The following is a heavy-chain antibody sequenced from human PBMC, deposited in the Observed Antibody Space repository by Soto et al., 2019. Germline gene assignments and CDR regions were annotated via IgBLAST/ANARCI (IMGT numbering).Heavy chain of an antibody. CDR1: GVSIKSGGYY. D-gene: IGHD3-22*01. CDR3: ATQPRYDSSGYFYY. Sequence: QVRLQESGPGTLKPSQTLSLTCSVSGVSIKSGGYYWTWIRQLPGKGLEWIGDIYYTGSTYYHPSLKTRVTLSMDTSKNQFSLNLGSVTAADTAVYYCATQPRYDSSGYFYYWGQRTQVTVSS. J-gene: IGHJ4*02. V-gene: IGHV4-31*04. CDR2: IYYTGST.